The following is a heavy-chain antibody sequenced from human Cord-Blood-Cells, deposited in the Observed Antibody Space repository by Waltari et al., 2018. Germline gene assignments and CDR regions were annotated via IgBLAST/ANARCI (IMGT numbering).Heavy chain of an antibody. V-gene: IGHV4-38-2*01. Sequence: QVQLQESGPGLVKPSETLSLTCAVSGYSISSGYYWGWIRQPPGKGLEWIGSIYHSGSTYYNPSLKSRVTISVDTSKDQFSLKLSSVTAADTAVYYCARAGGSGSYYYYYGMDVWGQGTTVTVSS. CDR1: GYSISSGYY. J-gene: IGHJ6*02. D-gene: IGHD1-26*01. CDR2: IYHSGST. CDR3: ARAGGSGSYYYYYGMDV.